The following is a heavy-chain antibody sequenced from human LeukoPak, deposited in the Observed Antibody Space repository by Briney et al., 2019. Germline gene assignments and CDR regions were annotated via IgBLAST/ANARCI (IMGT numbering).Heavy chain of an antibody. CDR3: ARRTTGWLVRDNWFDP. CDR2: IYYSGST. CDR1: GGPISSYY. J-gene: IGHJ5*02. D-gene: IGHD6-19*01. V-gene: IGHV4-59*01. Sequence: SETLSLTCTVSGGPISSYYWSWIRQPPGKGLEWIGYIYYSGSTNYNPSLKSRVTISVDTSKNQFSLKLSSVTAADTAVYYCARRTTGWLVRDNWFDPWGQGTLVTVSS.